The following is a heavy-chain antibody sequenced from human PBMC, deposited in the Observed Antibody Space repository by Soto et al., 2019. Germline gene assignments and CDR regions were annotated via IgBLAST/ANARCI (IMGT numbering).Heavy chain of an antibody. J-gene: IGHJ3*02. D-gene: IGHD3-10*01. V-gene: IGHV3-30*18. CDR2: ISYDGSNK. Sequence: QPGGALRLSCAASGFTFSSYGMHWVRQAPGKGLEWVAVISYDGSNKYYADSVKGRFTVSRDNSKNTLYLQMNSLRAEDTAVYYCAKARVLLWFGELLGDAFDIWGQGTMVTVSS. CDR3: AKARVLLWFGELLGDAFDI. CDR1: GFTFSSYG.